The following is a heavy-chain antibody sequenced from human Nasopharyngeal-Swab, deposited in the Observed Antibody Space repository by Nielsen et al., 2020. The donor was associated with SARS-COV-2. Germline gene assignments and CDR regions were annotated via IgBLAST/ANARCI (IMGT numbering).Heavy chain of an antibody. CDR2: ISGSGGST. J-gene: IGHJ5*02. D-gene: IGHD6-13*01. Sequence: GESLKISCAASGFTFSSYAMSWVRQAQGKGLEWVSAISGSGGSTYYADSVKGRFTISRDNSKNTLYLQMNSLRAEDTAVYYCAKDLGQQLVSGWFDPWGQGTLVTVSS. CDR3: AKDLGQQLVSGWFDP. V-gene: IGHV3-23*01. CDR1: GFTFSSYA.